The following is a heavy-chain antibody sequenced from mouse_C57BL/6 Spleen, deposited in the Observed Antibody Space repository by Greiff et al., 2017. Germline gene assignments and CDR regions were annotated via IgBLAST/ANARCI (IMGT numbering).Heavy chain of an antibody. J-gene: IGHJ4*01. CDR1: GYAFSSYW. CDR3: ARSHYDYGSSPGGAMDY. CDR2: IYPGDGDT. D-gene: IGHD1-1*01. Sequence: QVQLQQSGAELVKPGASVKISCKASGYAFSSYWMNWVKQRPGKGLEWIGQIYPGDGDTNYNGKFKGKATLTADKSSSTAYMQLSSLTSEDSAVYFCARSHYDYGSSPGGAMDYWGQGTSVTVSS. V-gene: IGHV1-80*01.